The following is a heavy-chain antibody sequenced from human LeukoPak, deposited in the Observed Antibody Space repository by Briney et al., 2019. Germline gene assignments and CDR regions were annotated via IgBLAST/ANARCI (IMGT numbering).Heavy chain of an antibody. V-gene: IGHV3-48*03. D-gene: IGHD4-17*01. CDR2: ISSSGSTI. J-gene: IGHJ4*02. Sequence: GGSLRLSCAASGFTFSSYEMNWVRQAPGKGLEWVSYISSSGSTIYYADSEKGRFTISRDNAKNSLYLQMNSLRAEDTAVYYCAKDRSTVTPHYFDYWGQGTLVTVSS. CDR1: GFTFSSYE. CDR3: AKDRSTVTPHYFDY.